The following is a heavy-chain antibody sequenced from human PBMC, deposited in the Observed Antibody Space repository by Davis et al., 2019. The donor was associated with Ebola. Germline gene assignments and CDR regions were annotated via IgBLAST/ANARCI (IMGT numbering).Heavy chain of an antibody. CDR2: ISYDGSNK. CDR3: ARAPSYDFWSLDP. Sequence: GESLKISCAASGFTFSSYSMNWVRQAPGKGLEWVAVISYDGSNKYYADSVKGRFTISRDNSKNTLYLQMNSLRAEDTAVYYCARAPSYDFWSLDPWGQGTLVTVSS. J-gene: IGHJ5*02. V-gene: IGHV3-30*03. CDR1: GFTFSSYS. D-gene: IGHD3-3*01.